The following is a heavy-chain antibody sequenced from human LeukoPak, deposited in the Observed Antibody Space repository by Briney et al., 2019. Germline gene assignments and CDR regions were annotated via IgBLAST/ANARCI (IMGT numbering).Heavy chain of an antibody. V-gene: IGHV1-46*01. CDR3: ARWKSGESAFDI. Sequence: GASVKVSCKASGYTFTSYYMHWVRQAPGQGLEWMGIINPSGGSTNYAQKLQGRVTMTTDTSTSTAYMELRSLRSDDTAVYYCARWKSGESAFDIWGQGTMVTASS. J-gene: IGHJ3*02. D-gene: IGHD2-15*01. CDR1: GYTFTSYY. CDR2: INPSGGST.